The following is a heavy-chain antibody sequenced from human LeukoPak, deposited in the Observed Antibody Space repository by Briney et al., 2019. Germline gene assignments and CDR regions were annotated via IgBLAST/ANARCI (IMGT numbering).Heavy chain of an antibody. D-gene: IGHD3-16*02. CDR1: GFTFSNYE. J-gene: IGHJ3*02. CDR3: ASGSNRYLAFDI. CDR2: ISSSGSTI. Sequence: GGSLRLSCAASGFTFSNYEFNWVRQAPGKGLEWVSDISSSGSTIKYADSVKGRFTISRDNAKNSLYLQMNSLRAEDTAVYYCASGSNRYLAFDIWGQGTMVTVSA. V-gene: IGHV3-48*03.